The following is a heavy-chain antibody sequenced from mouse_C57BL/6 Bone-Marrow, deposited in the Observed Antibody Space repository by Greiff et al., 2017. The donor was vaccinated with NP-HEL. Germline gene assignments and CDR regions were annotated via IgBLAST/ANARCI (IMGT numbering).Heavy chain of an antibody. CDR3: ARYGSSPGFAY. J-gene: IGHJ3*01. CDR1: GYTFTSYW. V-gene: IGHV1-64*01. Sequence: QVQLQQPGAELVKPGASVKLSCKASGYTFTSYWMHWVKQRPGQGLEWIGMIHPNSGSTNYNEKFKSKATLTVDKSSSTAYMQLSSLTSEDSAVYYCARYGSSPGFAYWGQGTLVTVSA. CDR2: IHPNSGST. D-gene: IGHD1-1*01.